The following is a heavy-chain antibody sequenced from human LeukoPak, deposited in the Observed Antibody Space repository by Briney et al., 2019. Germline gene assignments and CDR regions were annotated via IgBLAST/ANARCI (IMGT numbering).Heavy chain of an antibody. CDR2: IYYSGST. CDR1: GGSISSYY. V-gene: IGHV4-59*12. Sequence: SETLSLTCTVSGGSISSYYWSWIRQPPGKGLEWIGYIYYSGSTNYNPSLKSRVTISVDTSKNQFSLKLSSVTAADTAVYYCARAVRAATPLDWFDPWGQGTLVTVSS. CDR3: ARAVRAATPLDWFDP. D-gene: IGHD2-15*01. J-gene: IGHJ5*02.